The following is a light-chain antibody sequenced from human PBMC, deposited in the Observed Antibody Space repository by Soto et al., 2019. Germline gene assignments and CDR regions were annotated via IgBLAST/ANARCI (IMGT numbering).Light chain of an antibody. CDR1: QSVSSTY. J-gene: IGKJ1*01. V-gene: IGKV3-20*01. Sequence: EIVMTQSPGTLSLSPGERATLSCRASQSVSSTYLAWYQQKPGQAPRLLIYGASSRATGMPDRFRGSGSGTDFTLTISRLEPEDFAVYYCQQYGSSRTFGQGTKVEIK. CDR2: GAS. CDR3: QQYGSSRT.